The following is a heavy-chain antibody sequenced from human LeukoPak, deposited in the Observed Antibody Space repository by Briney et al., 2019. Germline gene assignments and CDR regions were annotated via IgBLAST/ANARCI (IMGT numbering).Heavy chain of an antibody. Sequence: GGSLRLSCAASGFTFSSYSMNRVRQAPGKGLEWVSSISSSSSYIYYADSVKGRFTISRDNAKNSLYLQMNSLRAEDTAVYYCARDPLNYYGSGSAVDYWGQGTLVTVSS. CDR1: GFTFSSYS. J-gene: IGHJ4*02. CDR3: ARDPLNYYGSGSAVDY. D-gene: IGHD3-10*01. V-gene: IGHV3-21*01. CDR2: ISSSSSYI.